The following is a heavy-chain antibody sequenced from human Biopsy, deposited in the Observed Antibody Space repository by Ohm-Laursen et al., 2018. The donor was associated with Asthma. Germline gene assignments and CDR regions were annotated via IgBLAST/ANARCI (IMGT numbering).Heavy chain of an antibody. Sequence: GSLRLSCTASGFTFSDYPMTWVRQAPGKGLEWVSSITGSGAITYYADSLKGRFTISRDKPENTQYLQMNSLRAEDTAVYYYAKDERAYYGSDSKYMQPVPLGDWGQGTLVIVSA. J-gene: IGHJ4*02. CDR1: GFTFSDYP. D-gene: IGHD2-21*01. CDR3: AKDERAYYGSDSKYMQPVPLGD. CDR2: ITGSGAIT. V-gene: IGHV3-23*01.